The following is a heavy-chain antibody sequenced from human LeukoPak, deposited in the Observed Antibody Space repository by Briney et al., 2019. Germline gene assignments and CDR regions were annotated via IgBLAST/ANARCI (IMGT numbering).Heavy chain of an antibody. D-gene: IGHD1-26*01. J-gene: IGHJ5*02. CDR3: AMNGQSGFSFDP. Sequence: SETLSLTCTVSGGSISSSSYYWGWIRQPPGKGLEWIGSIYYSGSTYYNPSLKSRVTISVDTSKNQFSLKLSSVTAADTAVYHCAMNGQSGFSFDPWGRGTLVIVSS. CDR2: IYYSGST. V-gene: IGHV4-39*07. CDR1: GGSISSSSYY.